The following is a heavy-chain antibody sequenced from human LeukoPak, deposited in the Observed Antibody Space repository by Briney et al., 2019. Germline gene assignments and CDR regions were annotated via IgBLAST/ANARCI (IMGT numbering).Heavy chain of an antibody. V-gene: IGHV1-2*06. Sequence: GASVKVSCKASGYTVTRCYMHWVRQAPGQGLEWMGRINPNSGGTNYAQKFQGRVTMTKDTSISTAYMDLTRLRSDDTAVYYCARGTGYYFDYWGQGTLVTVSS. D-gene: IGHD7-27*01. CDR1: GYTVTRCY. CDR3: ARGTGYYFDY. J-gene: IGHJ4*02. CDR2: INPNSGGT.